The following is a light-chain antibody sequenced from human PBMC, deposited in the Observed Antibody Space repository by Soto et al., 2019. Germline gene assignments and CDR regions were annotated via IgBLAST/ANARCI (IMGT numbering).Light chain of an antibody. V-gene: IGKV3-20*01. Sequence: EIVLAQAPSTPSLSPGRTATVQCTETQSVTNSFLAWYQQKPGQAPRLLIYGASRRATGIPDRFTGSGSGTDFTLTISRLEPEDFAVYYCKQYVSSPWAFGKGTKVDIK. J-gene: IGKJ1*01. CDR1: QSVTNSF. CDR2: GAS. CDR3: KQYVSSPWA.